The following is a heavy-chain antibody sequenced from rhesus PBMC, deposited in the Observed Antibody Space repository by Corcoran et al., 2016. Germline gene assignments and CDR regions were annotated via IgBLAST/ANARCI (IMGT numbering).Heavy chain of an antibody. Sequence: QVQLVQSGAEVKKPGASVKVSCKASGFTFGSYAINWVRQAPGQGLECVRVIIPLVGITNYAEKFQGRVTITADTSTSTAYMGLSSLRSEDTAVYYCARGLVKSAFDFWGQGLRVTVSS. V-gene: IGHV1-198*02. CDR2: IIPLVGIT. CDR3: ARGLVKSAFDF. CDR1: GFTFGSYA. D-gene: IGHD3-3*01. J-gene: IGHJ3*01.